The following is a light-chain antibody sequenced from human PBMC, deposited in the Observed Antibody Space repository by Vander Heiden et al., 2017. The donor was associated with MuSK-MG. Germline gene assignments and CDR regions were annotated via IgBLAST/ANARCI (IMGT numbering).Light chain of an antibody. CDR3: QIWDSDSDLVV. J-gene: IGLJ2*01. CDR2: DDA. Sequence: SYLLPQPPSVSVAPGQTVRIACGGNNVERKSVHWYQQKAGQAPVLVVYDDADRPPGIPERFSGSNSGNTATLTISRVEAGDEADYYCQIWDSDSDLVVFGGGTSLTVL. CDR1: NVERKS. V-gene: IGLV3-21*02.